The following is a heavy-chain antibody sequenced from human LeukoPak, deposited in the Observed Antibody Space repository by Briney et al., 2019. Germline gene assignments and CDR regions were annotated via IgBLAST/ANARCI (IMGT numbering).Heavy chain of an antibody. CDR1: GGSISSSSYY. Sequence: SETLSLTCTVSGGSISSSSYYWSWIRQPPGKGLEWIGEINHSGSTNYNPSLKSRVTISVDTSKNQFSLKLSSVTAADTAVYYCAELGITMIGGVWGKGTTVTISS. CDR2: INHSGST. V-gene: IGHV4-39*07. J-gene: IGHJ6*04. D-gene: IGHD3-10*02. CDR3: AELGITMIGGV.